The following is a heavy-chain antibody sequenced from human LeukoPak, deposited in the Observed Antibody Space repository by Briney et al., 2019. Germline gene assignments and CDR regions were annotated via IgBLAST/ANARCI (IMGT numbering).Heavy chain of an antibody. V-gene: IGHV3-9*03. CDR2: ISWNSGSI. CDR3: AKDSGAAFDI. J-gene: IGHJ3*02. D-gene: IGHD3-10*01. Sequence: GGSLRLSCAASGFTFDDYAMHWVRQAPGKGLEWVSGISWNSGSIGYADSVKGRFTISRDNAKNSLYLQMNSLRAEDMALYYCAKDSGAAFDIWGQGTMVTVSS. CDR1: GFTFDDYA.